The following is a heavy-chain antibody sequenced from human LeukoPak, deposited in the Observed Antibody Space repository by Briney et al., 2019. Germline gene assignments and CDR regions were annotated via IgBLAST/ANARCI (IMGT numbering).Heavy chain of an antibody. Sequence: ESGPTLVNPTQTLTLTCTFSGFSLSTSGMCVSWIRQPPGKALEWLARIDWDDDKYYSTSLKTRLTISKDTSKNQVVLTMTNMDPVDTATYYSARGRDCTSTSCPDYWGQGTLVTVSS. CDR2: IDWDDDK. CDR3: ARGRDCTSTSCPDY. CDR1: GFSLSTSGMC. D-gene: IGHD2-2*01. J-gene: IGHJ4*02. V-gene: IGHV2-70*11.